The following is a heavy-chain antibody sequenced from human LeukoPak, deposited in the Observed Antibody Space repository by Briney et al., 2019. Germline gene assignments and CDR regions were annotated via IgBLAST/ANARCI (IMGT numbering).Heavy chain of an antibody. V-gene: IGHV1-18*01. Sequence: ASVKVSCKASGYTFTNYGVSWVRQAPGQGLEWMGWISAYNGNTDYAQELQGRVTMTTDTSTSTAYMELRSLRSDDTAVYYCARVLAYCSSTSCHDYWGQGTLVTVYS. J-gene: IGHJ4*02. CDR1: GYTFTNYG. D-gene: IGHD2-2*01. CDR2: ISAYNGNT. CDR3: ARVLAYCSSTSCHDY.